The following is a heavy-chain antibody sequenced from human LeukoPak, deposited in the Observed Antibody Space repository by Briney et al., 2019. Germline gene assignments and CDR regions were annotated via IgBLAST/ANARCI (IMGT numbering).Heavy chain of an antibody. D-gene: IGHD3-3*01. V-gene: IGHV3-7*01. Sequence: PGGSLRLSCAASGFTFSSYGMHWVRQAPGKGLEWVANIKQDGSEKYYVDSVKGRFTISRDNAKNSLYLQMNSLRAEDTAVYYCARRITIFGVVMRIDAFDIWGQGTMVTVSS. CDR2: IKQDGSEK. CDR1: GFTFSSYG. J-gene: IGHJ3*02. CDR3: ARRITIFGVVMRIDAFDI.